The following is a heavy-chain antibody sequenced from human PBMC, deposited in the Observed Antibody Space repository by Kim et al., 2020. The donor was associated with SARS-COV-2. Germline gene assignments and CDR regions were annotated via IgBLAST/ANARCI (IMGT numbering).Heavy chain of an antibody. CDR1: GFTFTEYW. CDR3: ASSIIVTGLGAFYS. D-gene: IGHD3-22*01. V-gene: IGHV3-74*01. CDR2: IKDDGSGT. J-gene: IGHJ3*02. Sequence: GGSLRLSCAASGFTFTEYWMHWVRQVPGKGLLWVSRIKDDGSGTAYADSVKGRFTISRDNAKNTLYLQMSSLRVEDTAVYYCASSIIVTGLGAFYSWGQGTAVTVS.